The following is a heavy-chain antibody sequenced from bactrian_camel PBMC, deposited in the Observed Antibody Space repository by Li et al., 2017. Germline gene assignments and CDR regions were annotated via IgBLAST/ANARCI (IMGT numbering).Heavy chain of an antibody. CDR3: AAGRAVDTWRVPANFQY. CDR2: IDSDGMT. D-gene: IGHD8*01. V-gene: IGHV3S10*01. Sequence: DVQLVESGGGSVEAGGSLRLSCAASGSTSNNYHLGWFRQAPGKEREGVAGIDSDGMTEYADSVKGRFTISQGNAKNTVYLQLNSLKAEDTGMYLCAAGRAVDTWRVPANFQYWGQGTQVTVS. J-gene: IGHJ4*01. CDR1: GSTSNNYH.